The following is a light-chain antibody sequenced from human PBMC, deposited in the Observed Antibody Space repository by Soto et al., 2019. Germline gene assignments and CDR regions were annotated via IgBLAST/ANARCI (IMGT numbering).Light chain of an antibody. CDR1: QSVLYSSNNKNY. CDR3: QQYYSTPYT. Sequence: DTVMTQSPDSLAVSLGERATINCKSSQSVLYSSNNKNYLAWYQQKPGQPPKLLIYWASTRESGVPDRFSGSGSGTDFTLTISSLQAEDVAVYYCQQYYSTPYTFGQGTNLEIQ. J-gene: IGKJ2*01. CDR2: WAS. V-gene: IGKV4-1*01.